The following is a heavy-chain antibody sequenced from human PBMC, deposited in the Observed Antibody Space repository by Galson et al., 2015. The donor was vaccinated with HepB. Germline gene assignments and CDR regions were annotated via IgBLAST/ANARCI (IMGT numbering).Heavy chain of an antibody. V-gene: IGHV1-18*01. J-gene: IGHJ4*02. Sequence: SVKVSCKASGGTFSSYAISWVRQAPGQGLDWVGWISAYNDNTNFAQKLQGRVTMTTDTSTSTAYMELRSLTSDDTAVYYCATVYSYGPFDYWGQGTLVTVSS. CDR1: GGTFSSYA. CDR2: ISAYNDNT. CDR3: ATVYSYGPFDY. D-gene: IGHD5-18*01.